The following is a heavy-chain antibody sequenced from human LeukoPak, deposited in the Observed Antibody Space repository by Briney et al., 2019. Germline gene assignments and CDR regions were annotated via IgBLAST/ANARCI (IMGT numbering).Heavy chain of an antibody. V-gene: IGHV1-69*05. CDR1: GGTFSSYA. Sequence: SVKVSCKASGGTFSSYAISWVRQAPGQGLEWMGRIIPIFGTANYAQKFQGRVTITTDESTSTAYMELSSLRSEDTAVYYCARGGGSSGYFPPLDFDYWGQGTLVTVSS. CDR3: ARGGGSSGYFPPLDFDY. J-gene: IGHJ4*02. CDR2: IIPIFGTA. D-gene: IGHD3-22*01.